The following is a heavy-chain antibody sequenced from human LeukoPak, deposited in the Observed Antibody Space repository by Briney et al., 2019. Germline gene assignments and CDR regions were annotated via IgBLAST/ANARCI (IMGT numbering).Heavy chain of an antibody. CDR3: ARGSSPLPAAIYPFDY. J-gene: IGHJ4*02. D-gene: IGHD2-2*01. CDR1: GGSFSGYY. V-gene: IGHV4-34*01. CDR2: INHSGST. Sequence: SETLSLTCAVYGGSFSGYYWSWIRQPPGKGLEWIGEINHSGSTNYNPSLKSRVTISVDTSKNQFSLKLSSVTVADTAVYYCARGSSPLPAAIYPFDYWGQGTLVTVSS.